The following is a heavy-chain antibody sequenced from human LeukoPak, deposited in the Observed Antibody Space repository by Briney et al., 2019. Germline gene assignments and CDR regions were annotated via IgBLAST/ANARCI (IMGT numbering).Heavy chain of an antibody. CDR3: ARGVDV. V-gene: IGHV3-7*04. CDR1: GFTFNSYW. CDR2: IKEDGSEK. Sequence: GGSLRLSCAASGFTFNSYWMNWVRQAPGRGLEWVANIKEDGSEKYYVDSVKGRFTISRDNAKNSLYLQMNSLRAEDTAVYYCARGVDVWGQGTTVTVS. J-gene: IGHJ6*02.